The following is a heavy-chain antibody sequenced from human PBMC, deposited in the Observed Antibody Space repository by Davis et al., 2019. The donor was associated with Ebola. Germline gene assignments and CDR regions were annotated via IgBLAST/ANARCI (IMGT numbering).Heavy chain of an antibody. V-gene: IGHV3-21*01. CDR1: GFTFSSYS. D-gene: IGHD4-11*01. CDR2: ISSSSSYI. Sequence: GESLKISCAASGFTFSSYSMNWLRQAPGKGLEWVSSISSSSSYIYYADSVKGRFTISTDNAKNSLYLQMNSLRAEDTPVYYWSRRGVTTIPWGLGFDAWGQGTMVTVSS. J-gene: IGHJ5*02. CDR3: SRRGVTTIPWGLGFDA.